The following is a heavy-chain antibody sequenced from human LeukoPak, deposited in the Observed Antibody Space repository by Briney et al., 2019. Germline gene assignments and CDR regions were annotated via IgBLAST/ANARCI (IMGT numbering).Heavy chain of an antibody. Sequence: SETLSLTCAVSGGSISSGGYYWSWIRQPPGKGLEWIGEINHSGSTNYNPSLKSRVTISVDTSKNQFSLKLSSVTAADTAVYYCARGPGIAAAGTLYYYYGMDVWGQGTTVTVSS. CDR2: INHSGST. D-gene: IGHD6-13*01. CDR1: GGSISSGGYY. J-gene: IGHJ6*02. V-gene: IGHV4-34*01. CDR3: ARGPGIAAAGTLYYYYGMDV.